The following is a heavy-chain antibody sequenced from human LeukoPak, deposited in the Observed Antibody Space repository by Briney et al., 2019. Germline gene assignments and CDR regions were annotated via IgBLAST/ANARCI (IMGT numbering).Heavy chain of an antibody. J-gene: IGHJ5*01. CDR3: ANDLPNTVWFDS. CDR1: GLTFSSHA. V-gene: IGHV3-23*01. Sequence: GGSLRLSCAASGLTFSSHALSWVRQAPGKGLEWVSSISVSGGTTYYADSVKGRFTISRDNSKNMLYLQMDSLRAEDTAVYYCANDLPNTVWFDSWGQGALVTVSS. CDR2: ISVSGGTT. D-gene: IGHD4-17*01.